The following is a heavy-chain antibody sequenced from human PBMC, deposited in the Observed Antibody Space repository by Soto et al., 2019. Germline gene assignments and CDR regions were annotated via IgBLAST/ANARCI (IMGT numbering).Heavy chain of an antibody. J-gene: IGHJ4*02. V-gene: IGHV1-69*13. D-gene: IGHD4-17*01. CDR2: IIPIFGTA. Sequence: SVKVSCKASGGTFSSYTISWVRQAPGQGLEWMGGIIPIFGTANYAQKFQGRVTITADESTSTAYMELSSLRSEDTAVYYCARLGDYTPYYFDYWGQGTLVTVSS. CDR3: ARLGDYTPYYFDY. CDR1: GGTFSSYT.